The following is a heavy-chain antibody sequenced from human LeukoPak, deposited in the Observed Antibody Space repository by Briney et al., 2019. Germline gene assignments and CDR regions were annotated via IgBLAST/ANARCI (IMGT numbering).Heavy chain of an antibody. Sequence: GRSLRLSCAASGFTFSSYGMHWIRQAPGKGLEWAAVISYDGSNKYYADSVKGRFTISRDNSKNTLYLQMNSLRAEDTAVYYCAKDELRFLEWLLSRMDVWGQGTTVTVSS. CDR2: ISYDGSNK. V-gene: IGHV3-30*18. D-gene: IGHD3-3*01. J-gene: IGHJ6*02. CDR3: AKDELRFLEWLLSRMDV. CDR1: GFTFSSYG.